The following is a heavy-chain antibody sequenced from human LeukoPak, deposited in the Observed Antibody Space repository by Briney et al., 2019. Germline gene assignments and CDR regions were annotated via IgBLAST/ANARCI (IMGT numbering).Heavy chain of an antibody. CDR1: GGSISSHY. Sequence: PSQTLSLTRTVSGGSISSHYWSWIRQPPGKGLEWIGDIYYSGSTNYNPSLKSRVTISVDTSKNQFSLKLSSVTAADTAVYYCASTAAGIGGYYYYYYMDVWGKGTTVTVSS. V-gene: IGHV4-59*11. CDR3: ASTAAGIGGYYYYYYMDV. J-gene: IGHJ6*03. D-gene: IGHD6-13*01. CDR2: IYYSGST.